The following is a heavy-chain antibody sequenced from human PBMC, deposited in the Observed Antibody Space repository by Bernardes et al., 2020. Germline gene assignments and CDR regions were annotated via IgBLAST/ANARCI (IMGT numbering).Heavy chain of an antibody. V-gene: IGHV3-30-3*01. CDR1: GFTFSTYA. CDR2: ISYDGTNI. CDR3: ATDKPPNDY. J-gene: IGHJ4*02. Sequence: GGSLRLSCAASGFTFSTYAMHWVRQAPGKGLEWVSLISYDGTNIHYADSVRGRFTISRDNSRNTLYLQMNSLRVDDTGVYYCATDKPPNDYWGQGTLVTVSS.